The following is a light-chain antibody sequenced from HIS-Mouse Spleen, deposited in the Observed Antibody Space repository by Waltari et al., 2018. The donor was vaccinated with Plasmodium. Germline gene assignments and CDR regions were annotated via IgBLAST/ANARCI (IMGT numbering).Light chain of an antibody. Sequence: SYVLTQPPSVSVAPGKTARITCGGNNIGSKSVHWYQQKPGQAPVLVVYDDGDRPSGIPERFAGSNSGNTATLTISRVEAGDEADYYCQVWDSSSDHPVFGTGTKVTVL. CDR3: QVWDSSSDHPV. J-gene: IGLJ1*01. CDR1: NIGSKS. CDR2: DDG. V-gene: IGLV3-21*03.